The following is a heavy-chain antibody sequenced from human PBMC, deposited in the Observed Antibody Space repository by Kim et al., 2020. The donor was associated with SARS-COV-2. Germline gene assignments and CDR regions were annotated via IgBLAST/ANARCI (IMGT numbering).Heavy chain of an antibody. V-gene: IGHV3-74*01. D-gene: IGHD3-16*01. J-gene: IGHJ6*02. CDR2: INSDGRST. Sequence: GGSLRLSCAASGFTFSSYCMHWVRQAPGKGLVWVSRINSDGRSTSYADSVKGRFTISRDNAKNTLYLQMNSLRAEDTAVYYCARESVTFGGGVDVWGQGTTATLPS. CDR1: GFTFSSYC. CDR3: ARESVTFGGGVDV.